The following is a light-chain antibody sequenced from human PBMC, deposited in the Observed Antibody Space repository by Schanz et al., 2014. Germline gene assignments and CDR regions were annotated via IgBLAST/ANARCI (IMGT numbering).Light chain of an antibody. CDR1: QSVNSSY. CDR3: QQYDNWWT. J-gene: IGKJ1*01. Sequence: EIVLTQSPGTLSLSPGERATLSCRASQSVNSSYLAWYQQKPGQAPRLLIYGASTRATGIPARFSGSGSGTEFTLTISSLQSEDFAVYYCQQYDNWWTFGPGTKVEVK. CDR2: GAS. V-gene: IGKV3-15*01.